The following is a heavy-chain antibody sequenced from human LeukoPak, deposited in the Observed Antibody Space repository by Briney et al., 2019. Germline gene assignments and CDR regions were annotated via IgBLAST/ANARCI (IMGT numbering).Heavy chain of an antibody. Sequence: GASVKVSCKASGGTFSSYAISWVRQAPGQGLEWMGRIIPIFGTANYAQKFQGRVPITTDESTSTAYMELSSLRSEDTAVYYCARVDQRAYDSSGYSYWGQGTLVTVSS. CDR2: IIPIFGTA. V-gene: IGHV1-69*05. CDR1: GGTFSSYA. CDR3: ARVDQRAYDSSGYSY. J-gene: IGHJ4*02. D-gene: IGHD3-22*01.